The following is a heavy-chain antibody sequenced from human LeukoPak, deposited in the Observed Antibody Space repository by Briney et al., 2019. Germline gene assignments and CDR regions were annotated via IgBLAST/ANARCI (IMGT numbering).Heavy chain of an antibody. J-gene: IGHJ4*02. CDR2: ISYDGSNK. CDR3: ARSYSWLAPFDY. Sequence: GGSLRLSCAASGFTFSSYAMHWVRQAPGKGLEWVAVISYDGSNKYYADSVKGRFTISRDNSKNTLYLQMNSLRAEDTAVYYCARSYSWLAPFDYWGQRTLVTVSS. V-gene: IGHV3-30*04. D-gene: IGHD6-19*01. CDR1: GFTFSSYA.